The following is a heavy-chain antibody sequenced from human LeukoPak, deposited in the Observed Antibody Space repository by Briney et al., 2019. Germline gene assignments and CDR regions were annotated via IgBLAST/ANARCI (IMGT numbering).Heavy chain of an antibody. J-gene: IGHJ4*02. Sequence: GESLKISCKVSGYNFVSYWIGWVRQMPGKGLEWMGITDPDDSDSRYSPSFQGQVTMSADKYIGTAYLQWSSLKASDTAMYYCARLYCTSSSCFPFDYWGQGTLVTVSS. V-gene: IGHV5-51*01. CDR3: ARLYCTSSSCFPFDY. CDR2: TDPDDSDS. CDR1: GYNFVSYW. D-gene: IGHD2-15*01.